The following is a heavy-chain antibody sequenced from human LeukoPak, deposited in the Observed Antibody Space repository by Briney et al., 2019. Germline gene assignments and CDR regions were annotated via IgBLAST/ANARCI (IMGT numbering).Heavy chain of an antibody. CDR1: GGSISSYY. V-gene: IGHV4-59*01. Sequence: SETLSLTCTVSGGSISSYYWSWIRQPPGMGLEWIGFVYYSGTTNYNPSLKSRVTMSVDTSNNRFSLKLSSVTAADTALYYCARGGWAALDYWGQGTLVTVSS. J-gene: IGHJ4*02. D-gene: IGHD2-15*01. CDR3: ARGGWAALDY. CDR2: VYYSGTT.